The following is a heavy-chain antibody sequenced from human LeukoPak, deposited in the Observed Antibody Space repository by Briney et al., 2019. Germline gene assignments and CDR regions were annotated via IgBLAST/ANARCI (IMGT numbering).Heavy chain of an antibody. Sequence: SETLSLTCTVSGYSISSGYYWGWIRQPPGKGLEWIGSIYHSGSTYYNPSLRNRVTISVATSKNQFSLKLSSVTAADTAVYYGMDVWGQGTTVTVSS. J-gene: IGHJ6*02. CDR3: MDV. CDR2: IYHSGST. CDR1: GYSISSGYY. V-gene: IGHV4-38-2*02.